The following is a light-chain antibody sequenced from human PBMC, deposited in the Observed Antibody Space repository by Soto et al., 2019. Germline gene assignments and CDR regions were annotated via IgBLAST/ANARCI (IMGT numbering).Light chain of an antibody. CDR2: DAS. CDR1: LGINKY. Sequence: IQMTQSPSSLSASVGDRVTITCRASLGINKYLAWYQQKPGKAPALLIFDASTLQSGVPSRFSGSGSGTDFTLTITSLQPEDVGTYYCQKYGSAPRTFSPGTKVEV. J-gene: IGKJ1*01. V-gene: IGKV1-27*01. CDR3: QKYGSAPRT.